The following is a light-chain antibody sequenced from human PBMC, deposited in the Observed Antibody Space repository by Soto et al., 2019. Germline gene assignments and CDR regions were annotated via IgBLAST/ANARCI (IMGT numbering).Light chain of an antibody. CDR1: QGISNY. J-gene: IGKJ1*01. V-gene: IGKV1-27*01. Sequence: DIQMTQSPSSLSASVGDRVTITCRASQGISNYLAWYQQKPGKVPKLLIYAASTLQSGVPSRFSDSGSGTDFTLTISSLQPEDVATYYCQKYNSAPRWTFGQGTKVEIK. CDR3: QKYNSAPRWT. CDR2: AAS.